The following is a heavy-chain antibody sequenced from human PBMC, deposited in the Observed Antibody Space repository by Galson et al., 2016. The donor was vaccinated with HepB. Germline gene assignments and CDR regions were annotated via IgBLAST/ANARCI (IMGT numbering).Heavy chain of an antibody. CDR3: ARTLAGRDYYFDS. CDR2: LDWDGAR. D-gene: IGHD6-19*01. V-gene: IGHV2-70*04. Sequence: PALVKPTQTLTVTCTFSGISLSSSKVRVSWIRQPPGKALEWLARLDWDGARFYSPSLKGRVTISTDTPENQAVLSVANMDPADTGTYYCARTLAGRDYYFDSWGQGPLVIVSS. CDR1: GISLSSSKVR. J-gene: IGHJ4*02.